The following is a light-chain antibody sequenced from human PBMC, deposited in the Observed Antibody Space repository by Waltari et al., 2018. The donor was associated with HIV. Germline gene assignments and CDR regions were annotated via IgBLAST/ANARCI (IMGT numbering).Light chain of an antibody. CDR3: QQANSFPPV. CDR1: QDISKW. J-gene: IGKJ5*01. V-gene: IGKV1-12*01. Sequence: DIQMTQSPSSVSASVGARVTITCRASQDISKWLAWYQQKPGKAPNLLIFAASSLQIGVPSRFSGSRSGTDFTLTISSLQPEDFATYYCQQANSFPPVFGQGTRLEIK. CDR2: AAS.